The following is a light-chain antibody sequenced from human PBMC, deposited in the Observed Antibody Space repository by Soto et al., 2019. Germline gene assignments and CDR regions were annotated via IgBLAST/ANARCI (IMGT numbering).Light chain of an antibody. J-gene: IGLJ1*01. Sequence: QSALTQPASVSGSPGQSITISCTGTSSDVGGYNYVSWYQHHPGKAPKLMIFDVSNRPSGVSNRFSGSKSGNTASLTISGLQPEDEAEYDCSSYTTSNTRQIVFGTGTKLTVL. CDR1: SSDVGGYNY. CDR3: SSYTTSNTRQIV. CDR2: DVS. V-gene: IGLV2-14*03.